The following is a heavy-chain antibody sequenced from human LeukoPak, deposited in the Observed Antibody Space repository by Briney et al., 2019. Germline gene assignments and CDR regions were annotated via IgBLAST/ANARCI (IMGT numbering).Heavy chain of an antibody. D-gene: IGHD6-19*01. V-gene: IGHV1-2*06. CDR1: GYTFTGYY. CDR3: ATSSIAVAGTEGSDY. J-gene: IGHJ4*02. CDR2: INPNSGGT. Sequence: GSVKVSCKASGYTFTGYYMHWVRQAPGQGLEWMGRINPNSGGTNYAHKFQGRVTITRDTSISTAYMELSRLRSDETAVYCCATSSIAVAGTEGSDYWGQGTLVTVSS.